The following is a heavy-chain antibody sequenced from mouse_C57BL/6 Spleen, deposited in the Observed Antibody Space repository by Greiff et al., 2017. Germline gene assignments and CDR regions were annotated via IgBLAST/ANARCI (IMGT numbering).Heavy chain of an antibody. D-gene: IGHD1-1*01. CDR3: ARRNHYYYGSSSYYFDY. CDR2: IDPSDSYT. CDR1: GYTFTSYW. V-gene: IGHV1-50*01. J-gene: IGHJ2*01. Sequence: QVQLQQPGAELVKPGASVKLSCKASGYTFTSYWMQWVKQRPGQGLEWIGEIDPSDSYTNYNQKLKGKTTLTVDKSSSTAYMQLSSLTSEDSAVYYCARRNHYYYGSSSYYFDYWGQGTTLTVSS.